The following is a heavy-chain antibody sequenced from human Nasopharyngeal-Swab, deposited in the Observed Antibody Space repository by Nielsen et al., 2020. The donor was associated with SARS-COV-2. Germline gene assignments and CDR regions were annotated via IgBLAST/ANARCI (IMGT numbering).Heavy chain of an antibody. D-gene: IGHD6-19*01. CDR3: ARQGAVAGYYYYYMDV. CDR1: GYSFTSYW. V-gene: IGHV5-51*01. Sequence: KVSCKASGYSFTSYWIGWVRQMPGKGLEWMGIIYPGNSDTSYSPSIQGQVTISPDKSTSTAYLQWSSLKASDTAMYYCARQGAVAGYYYYYMDVWGKGTTVTVSS. J-gene: IGHJ6*03. CDR2: IYPGNSDT.